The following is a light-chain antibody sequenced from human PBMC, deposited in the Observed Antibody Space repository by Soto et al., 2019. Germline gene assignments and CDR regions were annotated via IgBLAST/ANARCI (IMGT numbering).Light chain of an antibody. V-gene: IGKV3-20*01. CDR1: QTVSSTY. Sequence: ELVVTQSPGTPSLSPGERATLSCRASQTVSSTYFAWYQQKPGQAPRLLIYGASSRATGIPDRFSGSGSGTAFTLIISRLEPEDFAVYYCQQFGSSSATFGQGTRLEIK. J-gene: IGKJ5*01. CDR2: GAS. CDR3: QQFGSSSAT.